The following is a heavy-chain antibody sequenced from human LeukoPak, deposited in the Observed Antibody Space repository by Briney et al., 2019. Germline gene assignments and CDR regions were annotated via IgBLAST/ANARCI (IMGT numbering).Heavy chain of an antibody. V-gene: IGHV4-30-2*01. J-gene: IGHJ5*02. Sequence: SETLSLTCAVSGDSISSGDYSWSWNRQPSGKGLEWIGYIFHSGSSYYNPSLKSRVTISVDKSKNQFSLRLTSVTAADTAVYYCARELWFVNAPGSWFYPWGQGTLVTVSS. CDR2: IFHSGSS. CDR3: ARELWFVNAPGSWFYP. D-gene: IGHD3-10*01. CDR1: GDSISSGDYS.